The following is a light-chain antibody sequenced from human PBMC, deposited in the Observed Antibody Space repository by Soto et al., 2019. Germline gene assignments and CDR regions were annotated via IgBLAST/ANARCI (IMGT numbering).Light chain of an antibody. CDR2: AAS. CDR3: LQHKDYPYT. V-gene: IGKV1-17*01. CDR1: QDIRNY. Sequence: DIQMTQSPPSLSASVGDRVTITCRANQDIRNYLGWYQQNPGKAPKRLIYAASSLQSGVPSRFSGIGSVTEFILAISSQQPEDFATYFCLQHKDYPYTFGQWTKLQF. J-gene: IGKJ2*01.